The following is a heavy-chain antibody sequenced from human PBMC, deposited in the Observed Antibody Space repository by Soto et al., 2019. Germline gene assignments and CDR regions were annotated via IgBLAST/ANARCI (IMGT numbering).Heavy chain of an antibody. Sequence: QVQLVQSGAEVRKSGSSVKVSCKAAGGTFSDYALSWVRQAPGQGLEWMGGIIPMFATTNYAQKFQGRVNITADESATTAHMGLSSPKSEETAVYYCARGRGIGFSRTWNIYRYYNMDGWGQGTTVTVSS. J-gene: IGHJ6*01. CDR1: GGTFSDYA. D-gene: IGHD1-1*01. CDR3: ARGRGIGFSRTWNIYRYYNMDG. CDR2: IIPMFATT. V-gene: IGHV1-69*01.